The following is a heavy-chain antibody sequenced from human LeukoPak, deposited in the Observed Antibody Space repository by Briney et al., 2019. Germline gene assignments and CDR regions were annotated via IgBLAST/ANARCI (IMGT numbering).Heavy chain of an antibody. CDR2: INPNSGGT. Sequence: ASVKVSCKASGYTFTGYYMHWVRQAPGQGLEWMGWINPNSGGTNYAQKFQGRVTMTRDTSISTAYMELSGLRSDDTAVYYCASPYYDSSGYYAFGYWGQGTLVTVSS. D-gene: IGHD3-22*01. CDR1: GYTFTGYY. V-gene: IGHV1-2*02. CDR3: ASPYYDSSGYYAFGY. J-gene: IGHJ4*02.